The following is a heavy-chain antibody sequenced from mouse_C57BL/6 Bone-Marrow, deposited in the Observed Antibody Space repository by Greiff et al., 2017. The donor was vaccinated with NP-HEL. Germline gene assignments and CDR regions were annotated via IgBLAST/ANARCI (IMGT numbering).Heavy chain of an antibody. CDR2: IYPYYGVS. V-gene: IGHV1-31*01. CDR3: ARLGVRYAMDY. J-gene: IGHJ4*01. CDR1: GYSFTGYS. Sequence: VQLMQSGPELVKPGASVKISCKASGYSFTGYSMHWVKQSHGNILDWIGYIYPYYGVSSYNQKFKGKATLTVDKSSSTAYMELHSLTSEDSAVYYYARLGVRYAMDYWGQGTSVTVSS. D-gene: IGHD3-3*01.